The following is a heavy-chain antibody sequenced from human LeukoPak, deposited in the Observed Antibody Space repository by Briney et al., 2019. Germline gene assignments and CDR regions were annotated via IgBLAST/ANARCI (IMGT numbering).Heavy chain of an antibody. Sequence: ASVKVSCKASGYTFNHHGITWVRQAPGEGLEWMGWISASSGNTDYAQKFQGRLTMTTDTSTNTAYMELRSLRSDDTAVYFCARSWIVVTTHLDYWGQGTPVTVSS. V-gene: IGHV1-18*01. CDR2: ISASSGNT. D-gene: IGHD2-15*01. J-gene: IGHJ4*02. CDR3: ARSWIVVTTHLDY. CDR1: GYTFNHHG.